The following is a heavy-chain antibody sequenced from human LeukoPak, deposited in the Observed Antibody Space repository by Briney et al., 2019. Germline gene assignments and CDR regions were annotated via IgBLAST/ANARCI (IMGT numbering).Heavy chain of an antibody. CDR2: ISSSGSTI. D-gene: IGHD5-24*01. CDR1: GFTFNNYA. CDR3: ARGDGYNPFDY. J-gene: IGHJ4*02. Sequence: PGGSLRLSCAASGFTFNNYAMNWVRQAPGKGLEWVSYISSSGSTIYYADSVKGRFTISRDNAKNSLYLQMNSLRAEDTAVYYCARGDGYNPFDYWGQGTLVTVSS. V-gene: IGHV3-48*04.